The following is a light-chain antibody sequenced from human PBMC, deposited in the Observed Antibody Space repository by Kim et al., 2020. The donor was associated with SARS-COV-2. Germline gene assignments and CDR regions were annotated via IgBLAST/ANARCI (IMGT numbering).Light chain of an antibody. CDR1: QGISNY. V-gene: IGKV1-16*02. CDR2: AAS. Sequence: ASVGDSDTITCRARQGISNYLAWFQHKPGIAPKSLIYAASSLQSGVPSKFSGSRSRTDFTLTITSLQPEDFATYYCQQYKTYPLTFGQGTKLEI. CDR3: QQYKTYPLT. J-gene: IGKJ2*01.